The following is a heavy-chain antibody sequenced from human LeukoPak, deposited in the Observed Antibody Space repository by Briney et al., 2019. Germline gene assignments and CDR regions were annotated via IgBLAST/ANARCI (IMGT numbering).Heavy chain of an antibody. D-gene: IGHD1-26*01. CDR2: ISYDGSNK. Sequence: GGSLRLSCAASGFTFNNYAMHWVRQAPGKGLEWVAVISYDGSNKYYTDSVKGRFTISRDNSKNTLYLQMDSLRAEDTAVYYCAREGSGSYWRGFDYWGQGALVTVSS. CDR3: AREGSGSYWRGFDY. V-gene: IGHV3-30*04. CDR1: GFTFNNYA. J-gene: IGHJ4*02.